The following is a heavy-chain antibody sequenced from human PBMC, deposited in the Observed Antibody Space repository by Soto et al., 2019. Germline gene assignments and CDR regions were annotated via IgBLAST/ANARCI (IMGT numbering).Heavy chain of an antibody. J-gene: IGHJ4*02. CDR1: GFTFSSYG. Sequence: QVQLVESGGGVVQPGRSLRLSCAASGFTFSSYGMHWVRQAPGKGLEWVAVISYDGSNKYYADSVKGRFTISRDNSKNTLYLQMNSLRAEDTAVYYCAKVTLGYYDSSGYSDYWGQGTLVTVSS. D-gene: IGHD3-22*01. CDR3: AKVTLGYYDSSGYSDY. CDR2: ISYDGSNK. V-gene: IGHV3-30*18.